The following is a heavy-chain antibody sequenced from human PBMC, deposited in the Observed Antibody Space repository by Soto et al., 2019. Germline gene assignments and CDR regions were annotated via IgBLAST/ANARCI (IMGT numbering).Heavy chain of an antibody. D-gene: IGHD6-19*01. Sequence: QVQLQQWGAGLLKPSETLSLTCAVYGGSFSGYYWSWIRQPPGKGLEWIGEINHSGSTNYNPSLKRRVTISVDTSKNQFSLKLSSVTAADTAVYYCASSSGWYPGAFDIWGQGTMVTVSS. V-gene: IGHV4-34*01. CDR2: INHSGST. CDR1: GGSFSGYY. CDR3: ASSSGWYPGAFDI. J-gene: IGHJ3*02.